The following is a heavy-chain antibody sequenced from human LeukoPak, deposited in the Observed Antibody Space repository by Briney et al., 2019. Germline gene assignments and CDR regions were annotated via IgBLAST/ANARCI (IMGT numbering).Heavy chain of an antibody. CDR1: GFTFSSYD. CDR3: ARARRNDYGDYYFDY. V-gene: IGHV3-13*01. Sequence: GGSPRLSCAASGFTFSSYDMHWVRQATGKGLEWVSAIGTAGDTYYPGSVKGRFTISRENAKNSLYLQMNSLRAGDTAVYYCARARRNDYGDYYFDYWGQGTLVTVSS. D-gene: IGHD4-17*01. J-gene: IGHJ4*02. CDR2: IGTAGDT.